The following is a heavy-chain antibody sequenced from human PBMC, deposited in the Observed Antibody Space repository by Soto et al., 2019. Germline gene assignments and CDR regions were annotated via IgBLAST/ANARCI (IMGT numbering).Heavy chain of an antibody. Sequence: GGSLRLSCAASGFTFSTYAMSWVRQAPGKGLEWVSAISGSGGSTYYADSVKGRFTISRDNSKNTLYLQMNSLRAEDTAVYYCAKDEFYDYGVLDIWGQGTMVTVSS. V-gene: IGHV3-23*01. J-gene: IGHJ3*02. CDR1: GFTFSTYA. CDR2: ISGSGGST. CDR3: AKDEFYDYGVLDI. D-gene: IGHD4-17*01.